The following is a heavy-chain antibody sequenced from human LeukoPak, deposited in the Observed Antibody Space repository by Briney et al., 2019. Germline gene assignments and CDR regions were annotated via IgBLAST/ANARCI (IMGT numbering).Heavy chain of an antibody. CDR2: IYYSGST. D-gene: IGHD3-10*01. V-gene: IGHV4-59*01. CDR1: GGSISSYY. Sequence: SETLSLTCTVSGGSISSYYWSWIRQPPGKGLEWIGYIYYSGSTNYNPSLKSRVTISVDTSKNQFPLKLSSVTAADTAVYYCARDSNYGSGSYYYFDYWGQGTLVTVSS. J-gene: IGHJ4*02. CDR3: ARDSNYGSGSYYYFDY.